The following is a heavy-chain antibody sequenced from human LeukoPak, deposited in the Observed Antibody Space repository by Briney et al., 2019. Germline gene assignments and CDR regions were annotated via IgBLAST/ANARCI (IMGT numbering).Heavy chain of an antibody. V-gene: IGHV1-2*02. CDR3: VRDVETRSMVRDY. J-gene: IGHJ4*02. D-gene: IGHD3-10*01. Sequence: GASVTVSFKASGYTFTDYYMHWVRQAPGRGLAWMGWINPSSGGTNYAQKFQGRVTMTRDTSISTAYMELSRLTSDDTAVYYCVRDVETRSMVRDYWGQGTLVTVSS. CDR1: GYTFTDYY. CDR2: INPSSGGT.